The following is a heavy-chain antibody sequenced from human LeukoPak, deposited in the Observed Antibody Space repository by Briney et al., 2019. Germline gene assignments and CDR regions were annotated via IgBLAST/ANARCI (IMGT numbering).Heavy chain of an antibody. CDR1: RFTFSDYY. CDR3: ARREEVVIGASYYYGMDV. CDR2: ISGAGGNT. Sequence: GGSLRLSCAASRFTFSDYYMSWIRQAPGKGLEWVSFISGAGGNTNYADSVKGRFTISRDNAKNSLYLQMNSLRAEDTAIYYCARREEVVIGASYYYGMDVWGQGTTVTVSS. J-gene: IGHJ6*02. V-gene: IGHV3-11*03. D-gene: IGHD2-21*01.